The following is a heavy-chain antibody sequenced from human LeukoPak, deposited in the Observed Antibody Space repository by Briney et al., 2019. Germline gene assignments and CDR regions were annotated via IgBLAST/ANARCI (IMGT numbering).Heavy chain of an antibody. Sequence: GRSLRLSCAASGFTFSTYAMSSVRQAPSNRLESVSAISGSGGSTYYADSVKGRFTISRDNSKNTLYLQMNSLRAEDTAVYYCAKCRGIAAAGTRDWFDPWGQGTLVTVSS. J-gene: IGHJ5*02. CDR2: ISGSGGST. D-gene: IGHD6-13*01. CDR1: GFTFSTYA. CDR3: AKCRGIAAAGTRDWFDP. V-gene: IGHV3-23*01.